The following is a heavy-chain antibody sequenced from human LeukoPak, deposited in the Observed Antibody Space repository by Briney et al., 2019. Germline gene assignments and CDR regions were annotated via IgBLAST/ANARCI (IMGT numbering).Heavy chain of an antibody. CDR1: GYTFTSYG. J-gene: IGHJ6*03. CDR3: ARWVYYYYYYYMDV. D-gene: IGHD1-26*01. Sequence: GASVKVSCKASGYTFTSYGISWVRQAPGQGLEWMGWISAYNGNTNYAQKLQGRVTMTTDTSTSTAYMELRSLRSDDTAVYYCARWVYYYYYYYMDVWGKGTTVTISS. V-gene: IGHV1-18*01. CDR2: ISAYNGNT.